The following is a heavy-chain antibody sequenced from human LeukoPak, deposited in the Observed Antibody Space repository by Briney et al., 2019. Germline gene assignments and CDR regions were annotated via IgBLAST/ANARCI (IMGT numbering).Heavy chain of an antibody. D-gene: IGHD6-13*01. Sequence: GRSLRLSCAASGFTFDDYAMHWVRQAPGKGLEWVSGTSWNSGSIGYADSVKGRFTISRDNAKNSLYLQMNSLRAEDTALYYCAKDISSSWVAPSDYWGQGTLVTVSS. CDR3: AKDISSSWVAPSDY. CDR1: GFTFDDYA. CDR2: TSWNSGSI. J-gene: IGHJ4*02. V-gene: IGHV3-9*01.